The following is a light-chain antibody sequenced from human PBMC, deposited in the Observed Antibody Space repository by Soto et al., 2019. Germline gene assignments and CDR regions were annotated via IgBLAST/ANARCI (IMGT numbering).Light chain of an antibody. V-gene: IGLV2-14*01. CDR3: SSYTSMSTVI. CDR1: SSDVGAYNS. Sequence: QSALTQPASVSGSPGQSITISCTGTSSDVGAYNSVSWYQQHPGTAPKLVIYEVSNRPSGVSNRFSGSKSDSTASLTISGLQAEDEADYYCSSYTSMSTVIFGGGTKLTVL. CDR2: EVS. J-gene: IGLJ2*01.